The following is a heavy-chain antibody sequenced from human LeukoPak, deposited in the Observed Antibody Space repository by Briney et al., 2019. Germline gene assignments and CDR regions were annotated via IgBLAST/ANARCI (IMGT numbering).Heavy chain of an antibody. CDR2: ISGSGTST. J-gene: IGHJ6*02. CDR3: AKNANRVRGYGMDV. CDR1: GFTFSSYA. Sequence: AGGSPRLSCAASGFTFSSYAMTWVRQAPGKGLEWVSGISGSGTSTYYADSVKGRFIISRDNSKNTLYLQMNSLRPEDTAVYYCAKNANRVRGYGMDVSGQGTTVTVSS. D-gene: IGHD2-2*01. V-gene: IGHV3-23*01.